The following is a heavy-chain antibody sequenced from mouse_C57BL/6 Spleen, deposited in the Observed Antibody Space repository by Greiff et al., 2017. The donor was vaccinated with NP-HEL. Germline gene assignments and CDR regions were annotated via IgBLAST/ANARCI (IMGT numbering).Heavy chain of an antibody. V-gene: IGHV14-1*01. CDR3: TTLPPSMDY. CDR1: GFNIKDYY. Sequence: EVQLQQSGAELVRPGASVKLSCTASGFNIKDYYMHWVKQRPEQGLEWIGRLDPDDGDTEYAPKFKGKATLTADTSSNKAYLQLSSRPAEDTAVYYCTTLPPSMDYWGQGTSVTVSS. CDR2: LDPDDGDT. D-gene: IGHD6-1*01. J-gene: IGHJ4*01.